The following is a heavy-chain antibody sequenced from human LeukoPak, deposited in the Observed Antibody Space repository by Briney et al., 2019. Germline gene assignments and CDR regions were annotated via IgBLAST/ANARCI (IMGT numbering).Heavy chain of an antibody. CDR3: ARDGLAAATLHWCFDL. CDR1: GFTFSSYS. D-gene: IGHD2-15*01. V-gene: IGHV3-23*01. Sequence: PGGSLRLSCAASGFTFSSYSMNWVRQAPGKGLEWVSAISGSGGSTYYADSVKGRFTISRDNSRNSLYLQMNSLRAEDTAVYYCARDGLAAATLHWCFDLWGRGTLVTVSS. J-gene: IGHJ2*01. CDR2: ISGSGGST.